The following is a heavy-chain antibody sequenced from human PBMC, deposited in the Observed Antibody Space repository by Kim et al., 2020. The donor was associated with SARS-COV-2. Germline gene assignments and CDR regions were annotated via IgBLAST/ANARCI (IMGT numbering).Heavy chain of an antibody. Sequence: SVKGRFTISRDKFKNTVYLQMNSLRAEDTAVYYCARDRDGYSYGSSGMDVWGQGTTVTVSS. CDR3: ARDRDGYSYGSSGMDV. V-gene: IGHV3-30*07. J-gene: IGHJ6*02. D-gene: IGHD5-18*01.